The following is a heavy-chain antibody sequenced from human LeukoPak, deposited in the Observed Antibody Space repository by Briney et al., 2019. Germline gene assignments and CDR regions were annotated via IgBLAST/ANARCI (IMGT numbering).Heavy chain of an antibody. J-gene: IGHJ1*01. CDR2: IWSDSSYI. Sequence: GGSLRLSCAASGFRFSSFGMHWVRQAPGKGLDWVAVIWSDSSYIYYADSVKGRFTISIDNSKNTLYLQMNSLRAEDTAVYYCAKIVQYTAATGTGLDSWGQGSLVTVSP. CDR3: AKIVQYTAATGTGLDS. V-gene: IGHV3-33*06. D-gene: IGHD6-13*01. CDR1: GFRFSSFG.